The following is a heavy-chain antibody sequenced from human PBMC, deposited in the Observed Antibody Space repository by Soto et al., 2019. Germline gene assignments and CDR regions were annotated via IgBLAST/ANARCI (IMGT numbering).Heavy chain of an antibody. CDR1: GFPSNIYD. CDR2: ISYDGSKK. J-gene: IGHJ3*02. CDR3: AAAGRWDGFDI. Sequence: QVQLVESGGGVVQPGRSVRLACAASGFPSNIYDMHWVRQAPGKGLEWVAAISYDGSKKHYADSVKGRFTISRDNSKHTLYLQMSSLRAEDAAVYHCAAAGRWDGFDIWGQGTGVTVS. V-gene: IGHV3-30*03.